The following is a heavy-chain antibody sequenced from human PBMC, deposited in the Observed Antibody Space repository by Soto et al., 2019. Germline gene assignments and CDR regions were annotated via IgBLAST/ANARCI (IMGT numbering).Heavy chain of an antibody. CDR2: LYDVDGS. CDR3: ATWHEREHAFDV. CDR1: GLTISGKKY. Sequence: DVQLVESGGGLIQPGESLRLSCAAFGLTISGKKYVAWVRQAPGKGLEWVSALYDVDGSFYADSVTGRFTTASDSSKTAVYLQMNDLRPDDTAVYYCATWHEREHAFDVWGQGTTVTISS. V-gene: IGHV3-53*01. J-gene: IGHJ3*01. D-gene: IGHD1-1*01.